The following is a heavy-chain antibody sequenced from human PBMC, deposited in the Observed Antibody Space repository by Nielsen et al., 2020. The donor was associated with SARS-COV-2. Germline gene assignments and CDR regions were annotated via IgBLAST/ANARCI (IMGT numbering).Heavy chain of an antibody. D-gene: IGHD2/OR15-2a*01. CDR3: ARLRDDGYYFDTGPYDY. CDR1: GFTLSRYS. Sequence: GGSLRLSCAASGFTLSRYSMHWVRQGPGKGLVWVSHIKSDGTKTTYADSVKGRFITSRDNAKNTVYLQMNSLKAEDTAVYYCARLRDDGYYFDTGPYDYWGQGSPVTVSS. CDR2: IKSDGTKT. J-gene: IGHJ4*02. V-gene: IGHV3-74*01.